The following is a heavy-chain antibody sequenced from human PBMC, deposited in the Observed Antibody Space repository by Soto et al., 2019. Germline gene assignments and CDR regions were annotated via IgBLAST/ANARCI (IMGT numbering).Heavy chain of an antibody. D-gene: IGHD3-10*01. Sequence: QVQLQESGPGLLKTSQTLALTCSVSGASITSDGYYWSWIRQFPGKGLEWIGHIYYSGNSYYNLSLGSRLLISVDTSKNPFSLKLSSVTAADTAVYYCARTVGSGSPDLDYWGQGILVTVSS. CDR3: ARTVGSGSPDLDY. CDR1: GASITSDGYY. CDR2: IYYSGNS. J-gene: IGHJ4*02. V-gene: IGHV4-31*03.